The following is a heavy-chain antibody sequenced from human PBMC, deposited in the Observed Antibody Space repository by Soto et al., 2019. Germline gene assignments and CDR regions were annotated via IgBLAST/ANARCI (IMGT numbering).Heavy chain of an antibody. V-gene: IGHV5-10-1*01. CDR3: ATHRGGSSWYYDYYGMDV. CDR1: GYSFTSYW. Sequence: PGESLKISSKGSGYSFTSYWIAWVRQMPWKGLEWMGRIDPSDSYTNYSPSFQGHVTISADKSISTAYLQWSSLKASDTAMYYCATHRGGSSWYYDYYGMDVWGQGTTVTVSS. D-gene: IGHD6-13*01. J-gene: IGHJ6*02. CDR2: IDPSDSYT.